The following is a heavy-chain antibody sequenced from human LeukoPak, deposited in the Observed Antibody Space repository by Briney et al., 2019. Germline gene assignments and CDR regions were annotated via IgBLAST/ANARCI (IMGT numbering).Heavy chain of an antibody. Sequence: GGSLRLSCAASGFTFSHAWMTWVRQAPGKGLEWVGRIKIKIDGGTTVYAAPVKGRFTISRDDSKNTMYLQMNSLKTEDTAVYYCTTLWDSSGWYRTDVWGQGTTVTVSS. CDR3: TTLWDSSGWYRTDV. CDR2: IKIKIDGGTT. D-gene: IGHD6-25*01. J-gene: IGHJ6*02. CDR1: GFTFSHAW. V-gene: IGHV3-15*01.